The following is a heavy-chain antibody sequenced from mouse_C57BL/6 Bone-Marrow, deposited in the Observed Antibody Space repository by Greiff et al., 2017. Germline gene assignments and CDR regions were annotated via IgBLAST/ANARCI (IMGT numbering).Heavy chain of an antibody. CDR2: IHPNSGST. V-gene: IGHV1-64*01. J-gene: IGHJ4*01. D-gene: IGHD2-5*01. CDR1: GYTFTSYW. CDR3: ARFGGYYSNYEDAMDY. Sequence: QVQLQQPGAELVKPGASVKLSCKASGYTFTSYWMHWVKQRPGQGLEWIGMIHPNSGSTNYNEKFKSKATLTVDKSSSTAYMQLSSLTSEDSAVYYCARFGGYYSNYEDAMDYWGQGTSVTVSS.